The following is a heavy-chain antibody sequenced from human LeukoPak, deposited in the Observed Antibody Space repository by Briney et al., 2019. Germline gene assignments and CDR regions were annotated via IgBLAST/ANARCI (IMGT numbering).Heavy chain of an antibody. CDR2: IYYSGST. CDR3: ARGLRISYYMDV. V-gene: IGHV4-59*01. CDR1: GGSISSYY. D-gene: IGHD3-3*01. Sequence: PSETLSLTCTVSGGSISSYYWSWIRQPPGKGLEWIGYIYYSGSTNYNPSLKSRVTISVDTSKNQFSLKLSSVTAADTAVYYCARGLRISYYMDVWGKGTTVTVSS. J-gene: IGHJ6*03.